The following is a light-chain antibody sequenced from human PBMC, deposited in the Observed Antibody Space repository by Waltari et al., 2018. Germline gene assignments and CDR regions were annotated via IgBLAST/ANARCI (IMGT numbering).Light chain of an antibody. V-gene: IGKV3-20*01. J-gene: IGKJ1*01. CDR2: GAS. Sequence: EIVLTQSPGTLSLSPGERASLSCRTSQSVSSNYLAWYQQRPGQAPRPPIYGASSRAIGIPDRFSGSGSGTDFTLTISRLEPEDFAVYYCQQYGTSPRTFGQGTKVEIK. CDR3: QQYGTSPRT. CDR1: QSVSSNY.